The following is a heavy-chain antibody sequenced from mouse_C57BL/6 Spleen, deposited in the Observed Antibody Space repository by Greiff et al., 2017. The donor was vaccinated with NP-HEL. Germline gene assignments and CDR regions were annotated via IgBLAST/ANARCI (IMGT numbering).Heavy chain of an antibody. D-gene: IGHD1-1*01. CDR3: ARIITTVVAKGYFDY. J-gene: IGHJ2*01. CDR2: IRNKANGYTT. V-gene: IGHV7-3*01. Sequence: EVKLVESGGGLVQPGGSLSLSCAASGFTFTDYYMSWVRQPPGKALEWLGFIRNKANGYTTEYSASVKGRFTIYRDNSQSILYLQMTALRAEDSATYYCARIITTVVAKGYFDYWGQGTTLTVSS. CDR1: GFTFTDYY.